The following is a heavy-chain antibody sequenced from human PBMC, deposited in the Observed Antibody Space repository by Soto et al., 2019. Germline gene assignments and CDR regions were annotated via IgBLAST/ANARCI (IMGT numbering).Heavy chain of an antibody. D-gene: IGHD3-3*01. V-gene: IGHV4-61*01. Sequence: PSETLSLTCPVSGGSFKSGSYSWSWIRQPPGKGLEWIGYVYHTGRTSYNSSLKSRVSISMDTSKNQFSLNLDSVTAADTAVYFCARDFAYFDSWGQGTLVTVSS. CDR3: ARDFAYFDS. CDR1: GGSFKSGSYS. CDR2: VYHTGRT. J-gene: IGHJ4*02.